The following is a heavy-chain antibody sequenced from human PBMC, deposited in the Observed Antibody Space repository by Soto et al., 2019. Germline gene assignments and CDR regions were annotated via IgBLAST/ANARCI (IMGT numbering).Heavy chain of an antibody. J-gene: IGHJ6*02. CDR2: IIPVFRTT. CDR3: ARPSPDRLIQTPAGNQYYYPMDV. V-gene: IGHV1-69*01. CDR1: GGNFSSYA. D-gene: IGHD1-1*01. Sequence: QVQLVQSGAEVKKPGSSVKVSCKASGGNFSSYAISWLRQAPGQGLEWMGGIIPVFRTTNYEQKLQGRVTSTADGSTSTAYMELSSLTSADTAVYYCARPSPDRLIQTPAGNQYYYPMDVWGQGTTVTVSS.